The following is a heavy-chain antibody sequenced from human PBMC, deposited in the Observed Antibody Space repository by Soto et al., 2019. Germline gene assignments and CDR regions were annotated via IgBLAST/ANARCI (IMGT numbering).Heavy chain of an antibody. Sequence: QVQLQESGPGLVKPSQTLSLTCTVSGGSISSGGYSWSWIRQHPGKGLEWIGYIYYSGSTYYSPSLKSRLTISVDTSKNQFSLKLTSVTAADSAVYYCARGIDYWGQGTLVTVSS. J-gene: IGHJ4*02. CDR1: GGSISSGGYS. CDR2: IYYSGST. CDR3: ARGIDY. V-gene: IGHV4-31*03.